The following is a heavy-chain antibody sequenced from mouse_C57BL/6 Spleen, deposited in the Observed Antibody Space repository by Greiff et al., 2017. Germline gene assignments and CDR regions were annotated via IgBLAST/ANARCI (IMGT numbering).Heavy chain of an antibody. V-gene: IGHV1-81*01. CDR3: ARVLTGTVSYAMDY. CDR1: GYTFTSYG. CDR2: IYPRSGNT. J-gene: IGHJ4*01. Sequence: QVQLQQSGAELARPGASVKLSCKASGYTFTSYGISWVKQRTGQGLEWIGEIYPRSGNTYYNEKFKGKATLTADKSSSTASMELRSLTSEASAVYFCARVLTGTVSYAMDYWGQGTSVTVSS. D-gene: IGHD4-1*01.